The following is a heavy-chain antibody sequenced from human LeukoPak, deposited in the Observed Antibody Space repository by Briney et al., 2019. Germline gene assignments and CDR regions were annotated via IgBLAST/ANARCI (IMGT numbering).Heavy chain of an antibody. CDR1: GFTFSTYA. V-gene: IGHV4-34*01. CDR2: INHSGST. J-gene: IGHJ4*02. Sequence: GSLRLSCVASGFTFSTYAMSWVRQPPGKGLEWIGEINHSGSTNYNPSLKSRVTISVDTSKNQFSLKLSSVTAADTAVYYCARGRATYDFWSGYYTSPPFDYWGQGTLVTVSS. CDR3: ARGRATYDFWSGYYTSPPFDY. D-gene: IGHD3-3*01.